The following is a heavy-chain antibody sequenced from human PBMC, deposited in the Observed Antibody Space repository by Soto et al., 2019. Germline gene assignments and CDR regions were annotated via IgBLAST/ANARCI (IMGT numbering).Heavy chain of an antibody. CDR3: ARDRVGYYYDSSGYYTPDWFDP. J-gene: IGHJ5*02. CDR1: GFTVSSNY. V-gene: IGHV3-66*01. Sequence: GGSLILSCAASGFTVSSNYMSWVRQAPGKGLEWVSVIYSGGSTYYADSVKGRFTISRDNSKNTLYLQMNSLRAEDTAVYYCARDRVGYYYDSSGYYTPDWFDPWGQGTLVTVSS. D-gene: IGHD3-22*01. CDR2: IYSGGST.